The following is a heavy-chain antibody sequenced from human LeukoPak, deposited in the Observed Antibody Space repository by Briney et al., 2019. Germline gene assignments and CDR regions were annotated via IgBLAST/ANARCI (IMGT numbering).Heavy chain of an antibody. D-gene: IGHD4-17*01. V-gene: IGHV3-48*03. CDR3: ARLYGDPYYFDY. CDR1: GFTFSSYE. J-gene: IGHJ4*02. Sequence: GGSLRLSCAASGFTFSSYEMNWVRQAPGKGLEWVSYISSSGSTIYYADSVKGRFTISRDNAKNSLYLQMNSLRAEDTAVYYCARLYGDPYYFDYWGQGTLVTVSS. CDR2: ISSSGSTI.